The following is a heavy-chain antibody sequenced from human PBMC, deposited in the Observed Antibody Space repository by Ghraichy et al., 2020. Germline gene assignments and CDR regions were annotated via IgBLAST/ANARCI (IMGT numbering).Heavy chain of an antibody. D-gene: IGHD1-26*01. Sequence: VKVSCKTSGYSFTSYSLSWVRQAPGQGLEWMGWISTYNGRTTYAQNFQGRLTMTTNTSTDTAHMELRSLRSDDTALYFCARIGSTGSSRYWGQGSLVTVSS. CDR1: GYSFTSYS. CDR2: ISTYNGRT. CDR3: ARIGSTGSSRY. J-gene: IGHJ4*02. V-gene: IGHV1-18*04.